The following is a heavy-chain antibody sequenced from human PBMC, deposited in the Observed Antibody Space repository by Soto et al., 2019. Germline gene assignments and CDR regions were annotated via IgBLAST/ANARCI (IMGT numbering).Heavy chain of an antibody. Sequence: SETLSLTCAVSGGTISSSNWWSWVRQPPGKGLEWIGEFYHSGSTNYNPSLKSRVPISVDKSKNQFSLRLRSVTPADTAVYYCSRRPDRWGHRTLVTAS. J-gene: IGHJ5*02. CDR1: GGTISSSNW. CDR2: FYHSGST. CDR3: SRRPDR. V-gene: IGHV4-4*02.